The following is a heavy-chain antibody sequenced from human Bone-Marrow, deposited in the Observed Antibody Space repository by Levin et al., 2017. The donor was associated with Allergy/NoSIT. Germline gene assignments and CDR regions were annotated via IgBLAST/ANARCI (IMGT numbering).Heavy chain of an antibody. D-gene: IGHD6-19*01. CDR3: VRMDSSGCGIDS. CDR1: GFSLDTSGMC. CDR2: IDWDDDK. V-gene: IGHV2-70*11. J-gene: IGHJ4*02. Sequence: SGPTLVKPTQTLTLTCTFSGFSLDTSGMCVSWVRQPPGKAPEWLVRIDWDDDKYYRPSLQTRLSISKDSSQNQVVLTMTDMDPVDTATYYCVRMDSSGCGIDSWGQGTLVIVSS.